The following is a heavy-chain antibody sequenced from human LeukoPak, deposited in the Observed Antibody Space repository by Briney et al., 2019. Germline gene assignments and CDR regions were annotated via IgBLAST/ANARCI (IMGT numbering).Heavy chain of an antibody. J-gene: IGHJ4*02. V-gene: IGHV3-23*01. Sequence: GGSLRLSCAASGFTFSNYAMSWVRQAPGKGLKWVSIISASGDVTYYTGSVKGRFTISRDISKNTLYLQTNSLRAEDTAVYYCAKGSGGSSYTSIDCWGQGTLVTVSS. D-gene: IGHD2-15*01. CDR2: ISASGDVT. CDR1: GFTFSNYA. CDR3: AKGSGGSSYTSIDC.